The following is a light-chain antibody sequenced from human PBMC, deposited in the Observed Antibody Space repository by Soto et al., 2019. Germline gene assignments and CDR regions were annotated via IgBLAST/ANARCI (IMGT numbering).Light chain of an antibody. CDR3: QSYDNSLTGSRV. CDR2: GND. Sequence: QAVVTQPPSVSGAPGQRVTISCTGSSSNIGTGYDVHWYKQLPGTAPKLVIYGNDNRPSGVPDRFSGSKSGTSASLAITGLQAEDEADYYCQSYDNSLTGSRVFGGGTKVTVL. J-gene: IGLJ2*01. CDR1: SSNIGTGYD. V-gene: IGLV1-40*01.